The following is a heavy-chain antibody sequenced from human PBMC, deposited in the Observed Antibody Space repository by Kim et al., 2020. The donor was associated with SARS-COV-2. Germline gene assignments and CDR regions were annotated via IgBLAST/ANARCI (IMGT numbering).Heavy chain of an antibody. CDR2: ISSSSSTI. V-gene: IGHV3-48*02. CDR1: GFTFSSYS. J-gene: IGHJ6*02. CDR3: ARFVVVPAAIRGTYYYYGMDV. Sequence: GGSLRLSCAASGFTFSSYSMNWVRQAPGKGLEWVSYISSSSSTIYYADSVKGRFTISRDNAKNSLYLQMNSLRDEDTAVYYCARFVVVPAAIRGTYYYYGMDVWGQGTTFTVSS. D-gene: IGHD2-2*02.